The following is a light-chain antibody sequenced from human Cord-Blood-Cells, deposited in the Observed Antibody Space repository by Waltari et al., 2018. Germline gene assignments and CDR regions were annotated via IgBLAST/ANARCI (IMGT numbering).Light chain of an antibody. Sequence: EIVMTQPPDSLAVPLGERAAINCTSSQSVLYSSNNKNYLAWYQQKPGQPSKLLIYWASTRESGVPARSSGSGSGTDFTLTISSLQAEDVAVYYCQQYYSTPYTFGQGTKLEIK. CDR1: QSVLYSSNNKNY. V-gene: IGKV4-1*01. J-gene: IGKJ2*01. CDR2: WAS. CDR3: QQYYSTPYT.